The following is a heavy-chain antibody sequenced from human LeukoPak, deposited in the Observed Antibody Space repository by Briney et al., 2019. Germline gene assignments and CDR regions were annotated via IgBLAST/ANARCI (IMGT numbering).Heavy chain of an antibody. Sequence: PGRSLRVSCAASGFTFSSYGMHWVRQAPGKGLEWVAVISYDGSNKYYADSVKGRFTISRDNSKNTLYLQMNSLRAEDTAVYYCAKTMTGYVWGSPNYWGQGTLVTVSS. J-gene: IGHJ4*02. CDR2: ISYDGSNK. CDR3: AKTMTGYVWGSPNY. D-gene: IGHD3-16*01. V-gene: IGHV3-30*18. CDR1: GFTFSSYG.